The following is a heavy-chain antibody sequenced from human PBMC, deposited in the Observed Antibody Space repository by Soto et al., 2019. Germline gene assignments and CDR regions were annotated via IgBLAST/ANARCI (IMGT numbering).Heavy chain of an antibody. D-gene: IGHD3-10*01. J-gene: IGHJ6*02. CDR1: GGSINSGGYY. Sequence: SETLSLTCTVSGGSINSGGYYWSWIRQHPGKGLEWIGCIHYSGSTYYNPSLKSRVTISVDTSKKQFSLKLSSMTAADTAVYYCTRDQRGSSYYYYGMDVWGQGTTVTVS. V-gene: IGHV4-31*03. CDR2: IHYSGST. CDR3: TRDQRGSSYYYYGMDV.